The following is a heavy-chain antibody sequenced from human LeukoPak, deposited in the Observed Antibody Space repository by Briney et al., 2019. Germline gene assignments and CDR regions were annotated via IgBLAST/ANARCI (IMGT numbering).Heavy chain of an antibody. Sequence: SETLSLTCAVYGGSFSGYYWSWIRQPPGKGLEWIGYIYYSGSTNYNPSLKSRVTISVDTSKNQFSLKLSSVTAADTAVYYCASGSPGYSYGLDYWGQGTLVTVSS. CDR1: GGSFSGYY. D-gene: IGHD5-18*01. CDR3: ASGSPGYSYGLDY. CDR2: IYYSGST. V-gene: IGHV4-59*01. J-gene: IGHJ4*02.